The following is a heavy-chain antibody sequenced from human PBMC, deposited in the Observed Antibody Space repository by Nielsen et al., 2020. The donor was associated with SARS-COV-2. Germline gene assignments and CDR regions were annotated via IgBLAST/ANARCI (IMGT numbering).Heavy chain of an antibody. V-gene: IGHV3-23*01. D-gene: IGHD6-19*01. Sequence: GESLKISCAASGFTFSSYAMSWVRQAPGKGLEWVSAISGSGGSTYYADSVKGRFTISRDNSKNTLYLQMNSLRAEDTAVYYCAKNGHIWQWLVYYFDYWGQGTLVTVSS. CDR2: ISGSGGST. CDR3: AKNGHIWQWLVYYFDY. CDR1: GFTFSSYA. J-gene: IGHJ4*02.